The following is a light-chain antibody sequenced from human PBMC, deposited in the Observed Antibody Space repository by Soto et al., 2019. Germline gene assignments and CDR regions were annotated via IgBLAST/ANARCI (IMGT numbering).Light chain of an antibody. J-gene: IGKJ4*01. Sequence: DIVMTQSPDSLAVFLGERATINCKSSQSVLHTSYNKNYLAWYQQKPGHPPKVLIYWASTRESGVPDRFSGSGSGTDFTLTISDLQAEDGAVYYCQQSYSSPLTFGGGTKVEIK. CDR1: QSVLHTSYNKNY. CDR3: QQSYSSPLT. CDR2: WAS. V-gene: IGKV4-1*01.